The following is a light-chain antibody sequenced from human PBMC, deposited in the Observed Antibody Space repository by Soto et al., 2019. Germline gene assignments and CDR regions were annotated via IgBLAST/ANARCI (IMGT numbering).Light chain of an antibody. CDR3: QHYDASQGIT. J-gene: IGKJ5*01. V-gene: IGKV3-20*01. CDR1: QRVSSTY. CDR2: SAA. Sequence: EIVLTQSPGTVSLSPLEIAILSFMASQRVSSTYVAWYQQIPRQAPRLLIYSAASRAAGIPDAFSGSGSGANFTLTISRLEPEDLAVYYCQHYDASQGITFGQGTRLE.